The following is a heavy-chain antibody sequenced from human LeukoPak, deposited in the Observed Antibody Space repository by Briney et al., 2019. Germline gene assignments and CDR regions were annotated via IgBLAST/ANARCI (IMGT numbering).Heavy chain of an antibody. V-gene: IGHV3-11*04. CDR2: ISSRGNTI. CDR3: ARVYRNEEDFWTPNNYMDV. Sequence: PGGSLRLSCAASGFIFSDSYMNWLRQTPGKGPEWIASISSRGNTIYYADSVKGRFTISRDNAKNSIYLQMSSLRVEDTAVYYCARVYRNEEDFWTPNNYMDVWGKGTTVTVSS. CDR1: GFIFSDSY. D-gene: IGHD3/OR15-3a*01. J-gene: IGHJ6*04.